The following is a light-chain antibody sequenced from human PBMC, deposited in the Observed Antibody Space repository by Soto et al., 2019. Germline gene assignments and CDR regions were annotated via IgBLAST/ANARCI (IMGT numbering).Light chain of an antibody. CDR2: WAS. V-gene: IGKV4-1*01. CDR3: QQYYTTPT. Sequence: DIVMTQSPESLAVSLGERATITCQSSRTLLSSPNNKNYLAWYQQKPGQPPKVLIYWASTRESGLPDRFSGSGYGTDFTLTISSLQAEDVAVYYCQQYYTTPTFGQGTKVEL. J-gene: IGKJ1*01. CDR1: RTLLSSPNNKNY.